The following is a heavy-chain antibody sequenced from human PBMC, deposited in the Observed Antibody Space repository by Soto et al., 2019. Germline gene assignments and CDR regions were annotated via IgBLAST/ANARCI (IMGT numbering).Heavy chain of an antibody. CDR2: IIPIFGTA. Sequence: SVKVSCKASGGTFSSYAISWVRQAPGQGLEWMGGIIPIFGTANYAQKFQGRVTITADESTSTAYMELSSLRSEDTAVYYCARDRQLVRLGWFDPWGQGTLVTVS. CDR1: GGTFSSYA. V-gene: IGHV1-69*13. CDR3: ARDRQLVRLGWFDP. J-gene: IGHJ5*02. D-gene: IGHD6-6*01.